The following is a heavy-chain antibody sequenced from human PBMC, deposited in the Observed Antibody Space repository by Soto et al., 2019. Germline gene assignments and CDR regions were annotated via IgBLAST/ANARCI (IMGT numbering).Heavy chain of an antibody. CDR1: GYTFTSYA. Sequence: ASVKVSCTASGYTFTSYAMHWVRQAPGQRLEWMGWINAGNGNTKYSQKFQGRVTITRDTSASTAYMELSSLRSEDTAVYYCARGLIGPVAAPDYWGQGTLVTVSS. D-gene: IGHD1-26*01. V-gene: IGHV1-3*01. CDR3: ARGLIGPVAAPDY. J-gene: IGHJ4*01. CDR2: INAGNGNT.